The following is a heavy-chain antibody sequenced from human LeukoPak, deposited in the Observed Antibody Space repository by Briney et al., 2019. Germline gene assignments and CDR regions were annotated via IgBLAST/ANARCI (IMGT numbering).Heavy chain of an antibody. CDR3: ARVGTIFGVVTDFDY. CDR1: GYTFTGYY. D-gene: IGHD3-3*01. J-gene: IGHJ4*02. Sequence: GASVKVSCTASGYTFTGYYMHWVRQAPGQGLEWMGRINPNSGGTNYAQKFQGRVTMTRDTSISTAYMELSRLRSDDTAVYYCARVGTIFGVVTDFDYWGQGTLVTVSS. V-gene: IGHV1-2*06. CDR2: INPNSGGT.